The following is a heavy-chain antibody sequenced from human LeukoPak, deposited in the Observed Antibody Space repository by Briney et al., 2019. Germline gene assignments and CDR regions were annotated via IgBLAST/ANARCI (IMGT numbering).Heavy chain of an antibody. D-gene: IGHD3-3*01. V-gene: IGHV3-7*03. CDR3: ARFYYDFWGGPFDY. CDR1: GFTFSGYW. Sequence: GGSLRLSCAASGFTFSGYWMSWVRQAPGKGLEWVANIKQDGSEKYYVDSVKGRFTISRDNAKNSLYLQMNSLRAEDTAVYYCARFYYDFWGGPFDYGGRGPLVPFSS. CDR2: IKQDGSEK. J-gene: IGHJ4*02.